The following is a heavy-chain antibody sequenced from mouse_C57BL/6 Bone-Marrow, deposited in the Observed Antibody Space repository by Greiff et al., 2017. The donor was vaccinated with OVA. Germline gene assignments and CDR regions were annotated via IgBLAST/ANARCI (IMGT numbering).Heavy chain of an antibody. Sequence: QVQLQQSGAELARPGASVKLSCKASGYTFTSYCISWVKQRTGQGLEWIGEIYPRSGNTYYNEKFKGKATLTADKSSSTAYMELRSLTSEDSAVYFCAREVYGSSYFDYWGQGTTLTVSS. V-gene: IGHV1-81*01. CDR2: IYPRSGNT. CDR3: AREVYGSSYFDY. J-gene: IGHJ2*01. D-gene: IGHD1-1*01. CDR1: GYTFTSYC.